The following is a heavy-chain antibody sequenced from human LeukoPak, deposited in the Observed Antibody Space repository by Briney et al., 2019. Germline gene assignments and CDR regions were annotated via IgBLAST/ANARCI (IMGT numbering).Heavy chain of an antibody. CDR2: IYYSGST. J-gene: IGHJ4*02. CDR1: GGSISSGGYY. V-gene: IGHV4-31*03. Sequence: PLETLSLTCTVSGGSISSGGYYWSWIRQHPGKGLEWIGYIYYSGSTYYNPSLKSRVTISVDTSKNQFSLKLSSVTAADTAVYYCARTGPMTTVTTRYFDYWGQGTLVTVSS. D-gene: IGHD4-17*01. CDR3: ARTGPMTTVTTRYFDY.